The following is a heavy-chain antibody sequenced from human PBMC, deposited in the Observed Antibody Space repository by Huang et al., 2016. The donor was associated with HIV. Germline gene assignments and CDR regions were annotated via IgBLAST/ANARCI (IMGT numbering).Heavy chain of an antibody. CDR2: INHSGSN. J-gene: IGHJ3*02. CDR1: GGSFSGYY. Sequence: QVQLQQWGAGLLKPSETLSLTCAVYGGSFSGYYWSWIRQSPGKGLECIGEINHSGSNNYNPSLKSRLTISVDTSKNQFSLKLSSVTAADTAVYYCARERMMSWLDDHDAFDIWGQGTMVTVSS. V-gene: IGHV4-34*01. CDR3: ARERMMSWLDDHDAFDI. D-gene: IGHD1-1*01.